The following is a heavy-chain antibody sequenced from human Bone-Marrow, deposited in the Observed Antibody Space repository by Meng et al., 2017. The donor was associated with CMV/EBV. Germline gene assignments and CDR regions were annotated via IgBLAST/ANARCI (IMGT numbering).Heavy chain of an antibody. Sequence: GGSLRLSCAASGFTFSSYWMSWVRQAPGKGLEWVANIKQDGSEKYYVDSVKGRFTISRENAKNSLYLQMNSLRAGDTAVYYCARGAPRKYYYYGMDVWGQGTTVTVSS. D-gene: IGHD1-14*01. CDR1: GFTFSSYW. CDR2: IKQDGSEK. V-gene: IGHV3-7*01. J-gene: IGHJ6*02. CDR3: ARGAPRKYYYYGMDV.